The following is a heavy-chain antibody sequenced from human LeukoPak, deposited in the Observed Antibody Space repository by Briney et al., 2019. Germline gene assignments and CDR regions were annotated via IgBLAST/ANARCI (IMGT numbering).Heavy chain of an antibody. J-gene: IGHJ4*02. CDR3: ARETPRRGETRDGYR. Sequence: GGSLRLSCAASGFTFSNYWMNWVRQAPGKGLECLANIKQDGSETYYADSVKGRFTISRDNAKNSLYLQMNSLRAEDTAVYYCARETPRRGETRDGYRWGQGTLVTVSS. CDR2: IKQDGSET. CDR1: GFTFSNYW. V-gene: IGHV3-7*01. D-gene: IGHD5-24*01.